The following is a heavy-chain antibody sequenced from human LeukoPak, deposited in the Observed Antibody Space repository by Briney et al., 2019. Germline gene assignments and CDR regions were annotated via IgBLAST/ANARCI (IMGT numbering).Heavy chain of an antibody. Sequence: PSETLSLTCTVSGGSISSYYWSWIRQPPGKGLEWIGYIYYSGSTNYNPSLKSRVTISVDTSKNQFSLKLSSVTAADTAVYYCVRGSGWYWYWGQGTLVTVSS. CDR1: GGSISSYY. D-gene: IGHD6-19*01. CDR2: IYYSGST. CDR3: VRGSGWYWY. J-gene: IGHJ4*02. V-gene: IGHV4-59*01.